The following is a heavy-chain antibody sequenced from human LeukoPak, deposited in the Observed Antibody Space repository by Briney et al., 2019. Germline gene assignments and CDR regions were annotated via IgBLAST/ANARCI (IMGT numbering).Heavy chain of an antibody. Sequence: KVSCKASGGTFSSYAISWVRQAPGQGLEWMGGIIPIFGTANYAQKFQGRVTITADESTSTAYMELSSLRSEDTAVYYCARLDDYYYGMDVWGQGTTVTVSS. CDR1: GGTFSSYA. D-gene: IGHD1-1*01. J-gene: IGHJ6*02. V-gene: IGHV1-69*01. CDR3: ARLDDYYYGMDV. CDR2: IIPIFGTA.